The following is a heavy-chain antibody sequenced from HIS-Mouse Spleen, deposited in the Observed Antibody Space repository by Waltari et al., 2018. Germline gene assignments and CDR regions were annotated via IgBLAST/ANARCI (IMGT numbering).Heavy chain of an antibody. Sequence: QVQLQQWGAGLLKPSETLSLTCAVYGGSFSGYYWSWIRQPPGKGLEWIGEINHSGSTNYNPSLKSRVTISVDTSKNQFSLKLSSVTAADTAVYYCARGREDIVATIGVYFDYWGQGTLVTVSS. J-gene: IGHJ4*02. CDR1: GGSFSGYY. CDR2: INHSGST. CDR3: ARGREDIVATIGVYFDY. V-gene: IGHV4-34*01. D-gene: IGHD5-12*01.